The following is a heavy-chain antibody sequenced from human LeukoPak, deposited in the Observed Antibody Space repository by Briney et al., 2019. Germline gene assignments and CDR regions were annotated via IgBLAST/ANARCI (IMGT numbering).Heavy chain of an antibody. Sequence: SVKVSCKASGGTFSSYAISWVRQAPGQGLEWMGGIIPIFGTANYAQKFQGRVTITADESTSTAYMELSSLRSEDTAVYYCVLEVRGVTSALPFFWGQGTMVTVSS. D-gene: IGHD2-21*02. CDR3: VLEVRGVTSALPFF. J-gene: IGHJ3*01. CDR1: GGTFSSYA. CDR2: IIPIFGTA. V-gene: IGHV1-69*01.